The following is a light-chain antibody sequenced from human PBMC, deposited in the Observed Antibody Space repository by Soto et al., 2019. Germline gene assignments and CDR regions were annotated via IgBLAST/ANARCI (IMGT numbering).Light chain of an antibody. V-gene: IGKV3-20*01. Sequence: EIVFTQFPGTLSLSPGERATLSCRAIQSVSSSYLAWYQQKPGQAPRLLIYGASSRATGIPDRFSGSGSGTDFTLTISRLEPEDFAVYYCQQYGSSPTWTFGQGTKVDIK. CDR3: QQYGSSPTWT. CDR1: QSVSSSY. J-gene: IGKJ1*01. CDR2: GAS.